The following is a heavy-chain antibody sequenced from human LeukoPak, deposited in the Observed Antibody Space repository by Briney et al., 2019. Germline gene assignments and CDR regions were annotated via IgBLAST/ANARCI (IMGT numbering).Heavy chain of an antibody. CDR3: ARAPSGLLDY. J-gene: IGHJ4*02. D-gene: IGHD2-15*01. V-gene: IGHV4-39*07. Sequence: SETLSLTCTVSGGSISSTTYYWGWIRQPPGKGLEWIGSIYYSGSTYYNPALKSRVTMSVDTSKNQFSLKLNSVTAADTAVYYCARAPSGLLDYWGQGTLVTVSS. CDR1: GGSISSTTYY. CDR2: IYYSGST.